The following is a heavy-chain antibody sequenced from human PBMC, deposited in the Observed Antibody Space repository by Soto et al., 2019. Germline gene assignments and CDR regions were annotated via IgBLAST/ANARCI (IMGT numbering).Heavy chain of an antibody. CDR3: ARGRSSVPDRRGIGYYGLDV. Sequence: QVQLQQWGAEVLKPSETLSPTCVVNGGSFSGYYWSWIRQSPGKGLEWIGEINDSGITDSNPSLESRVTIAVDMSKNQFSRALKSVTAADSAVYHCARGRSSVPDRRGIGYYGLDVWGQGTTVTVSS. D-gene: IGHD6-6*01. V-gene: IGHV4-34*01. CDR2: INDSGIT. J-gene: IGHJ6*02. CDR1: GGSFSGYY.